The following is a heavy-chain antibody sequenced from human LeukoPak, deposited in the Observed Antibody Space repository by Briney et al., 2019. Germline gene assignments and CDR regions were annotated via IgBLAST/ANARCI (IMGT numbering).Heavy chain of an antibody. CDR3: ARGSTYYDILTGYLTGSDWFDP. CDR1: GGSISSGGNY. D-gene: IGHD3-9*01. CDR2: IYYSGST. J-gene: IGHJ5*02. V-gene: IGHV4-31*03. Sequence: SETLSLTCTVSGGSISSGGNYWSWIRQHPGKGLEWIGYIYYSGSTYYNPSLKSRVTISVDTSKNQFSLKLSSVTAADTAVYYCARGSTYYDILTGYLTGSDWFDPWGQGTLVTVSS.